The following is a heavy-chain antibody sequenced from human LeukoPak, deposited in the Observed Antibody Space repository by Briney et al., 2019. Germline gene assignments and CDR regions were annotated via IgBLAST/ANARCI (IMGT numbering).Heavy chain of an antibody. D-gene: IGHD6-19*01. V-gene: IGHV3-53*01. CDR1: GFTVSSNY. CDR2: IYSGGST. CDR3: AKDPGIAVAGTREYFQH. Sequence: GGSLRLSCAASGFTVSSNYMSWVRQAPGKGLEWVSVIYSGGSTYYADSVKGRFTISRDNSKNTLYLQMNSLRAEDTAVYYCAKDPGIAVAGTREYFQHSGQGALVTVSS. J-gene: IGHJ1*01.